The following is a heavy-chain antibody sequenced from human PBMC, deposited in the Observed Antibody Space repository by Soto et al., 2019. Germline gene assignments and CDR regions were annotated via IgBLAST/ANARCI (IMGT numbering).Heavy chain of an antibody. V-gene: IGHV4-59*01. CDR3: AKSRGASSPYDYYYYLDV. J-gene: IGHJ6*03. Sequence: SETLSLTCTVSGGSISSYYWSWIRQPPGKGLEWIGYIYYSGSTNYNPSLKSRVTISVDTSKNQFSLKLSSVTAGDTAVYYCAKSRGASSPYDYYYYLDVWGKGTTVTVSS. CDR2: IYYSGST. D-gene: IGHD1-26*01. CDR1: GGSISSYY.